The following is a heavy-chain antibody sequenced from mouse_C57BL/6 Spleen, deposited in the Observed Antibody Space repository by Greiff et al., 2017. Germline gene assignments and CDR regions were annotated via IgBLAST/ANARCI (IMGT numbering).Heavy chain of an antibody. CDR3: ARSYYYCRSRYARDY. Sequence: QVHVKQSGAELVKPGASVKISCKASGYAFSSYWMNWVKQRPGKGLEWIGQIYPGDGDTNYNGKFKGKATLTADKSSSTAYMQLSSLTSEDSAVYFGARSYYYCRSRYARDYWGQGTSVTVSS. D-gene: IGHD1-1*01. V-gene: IGHV1-80*01. J-gene: IGHJ4*01. CDR1: GYAFSSYW. CDR2: IYPGDGDT.